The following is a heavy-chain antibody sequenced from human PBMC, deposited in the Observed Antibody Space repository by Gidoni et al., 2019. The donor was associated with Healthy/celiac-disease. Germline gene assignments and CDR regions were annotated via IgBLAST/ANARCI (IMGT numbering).Heavy chain of an antibody. CDR3: ASSGYYYYYYMDV. D-gene: IGHD6-19*01. Sequence: EVQLLESGGGLVQPGGSLRLSCAASGFTFSSYAMSWVRQAPGKGLVWVSAISGSGGSTYYADSVKGRFTISRDNSKNTLYLQMNSLRAEDTAVYYCASSGYYYYYYMDVWGKGTTVTVSS. CDR1: GFTFSSYA. J-gene: IGHJ6*03. CDR2: ISGSGGST. V-gene: IGHV3-23*01.